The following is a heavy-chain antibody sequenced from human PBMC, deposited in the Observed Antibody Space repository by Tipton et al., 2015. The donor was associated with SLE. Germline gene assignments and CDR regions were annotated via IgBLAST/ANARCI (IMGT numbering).Heavy chain of an antibody. D-gene: IGHD3-10*01. V-gene: IGHV3-21*03. CDR2: ISSSSSYI. CDR3: ARGRRGYYGSGSYQLGGYYYGMDV. Sequence: GSLRLSCAASGFTFSSYSMNWVRQAPGKGLEWVSSISSSSSYIYYADSVKGRFTISRDNAKNSLYLQMNSLRAEDTAVYYCARGRRGYYGSGSYQLGGYYYGMDVWGQGTTVTVSS. J-gene: IGHJ6*02. CDR1: GFTFSSYS.